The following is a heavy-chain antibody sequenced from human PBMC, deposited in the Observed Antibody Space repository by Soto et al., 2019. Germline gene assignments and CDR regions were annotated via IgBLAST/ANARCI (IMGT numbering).Heavy chain of an antibody. D-gene: IGHD2-8*01. CDR3: ARGDSTDCSNGVCSFFYNHDMDV. CDR1: GYSFTDYH. Sequence: ASVKVSCKASGYSFTDYHIHWVRQAPGQGLEWLGRINPKSGGTSTAQKFQGWVTMTTDTSIGTASMELTRLTSDDTAIYYCARGDSTDCSNGVCSFFYNHDMDVWGQGTTVTVSS. J-gene: IGHJ6*02. CDR2: INPKSGGT. V-gene: IGHV1-2*04.